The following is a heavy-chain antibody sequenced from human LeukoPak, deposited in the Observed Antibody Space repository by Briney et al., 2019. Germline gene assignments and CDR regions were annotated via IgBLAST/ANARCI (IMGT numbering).Heavy chain of an antibody. CDR2: INQDGSEK. Sequence: GGSLRLSCAASGFTFSSYWMSWVRQAPGKGLEWVANINQDGSEKYYVDSVKGRFTISRDNAKNSLYLQMNSLRAEDTAVYYCARGELSSGYYYDYWGQGTLVTVSS. CDR1: GFTFSSYW. J-gene: IGHJ4*02. V-gene: IGHV3-7*03. D-gene: IGHD3-22*01. CDR3: ARGELSSGYYYDY.